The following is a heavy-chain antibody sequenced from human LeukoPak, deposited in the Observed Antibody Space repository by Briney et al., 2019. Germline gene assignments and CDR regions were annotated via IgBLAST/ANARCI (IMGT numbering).Heavy chain of an antibody. CDR1: GFTFDDYA. CDR2: IYSGGST. J-gene: IGHJ4*02. CDR3: ARDSRSGYFDY. V-gene: IGHV3-66*01. D-gene: IGHD3-3*01. Sequence: PGGSLRLSCAASGFTFDDYAMHWVRQAPGKGLEWVSVIYSGGSTYYADSVKGRFTISRDNSKNTLYLQMNSLRAEDTAVYYCARDSRSGYFDYWGQGTLVTVSS.